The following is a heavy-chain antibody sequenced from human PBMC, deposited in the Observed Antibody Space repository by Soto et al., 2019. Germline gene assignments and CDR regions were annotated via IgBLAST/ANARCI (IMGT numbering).Heavy chain of an antibody. V-gene: IGHV4-59*01. CDR1: GGSISSNY. J-gene: IGHJ4*02. Sequence: SKTLSLTCTVPGGSISSNYWTWIRQPPGKGLEWIGYVYNSGSTNYNPSLKSRVTISEDTSKSQSSLKVNSMTAADTAVYYCARYRREAGAGYTLDNWGQGMLVTVSS. CDR2: VYNSGST. CDR3: ARYRREAGAGYTLDN. D-gene: IGHD6-13*01.